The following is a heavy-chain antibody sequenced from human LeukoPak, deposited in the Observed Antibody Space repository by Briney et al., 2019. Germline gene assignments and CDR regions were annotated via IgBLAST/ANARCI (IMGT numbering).Heavy chain of an antibody. CDR2: ISGSGGST. Sequence: GSLILSCAASGFTFSSYAMSWVRQAPGKGLEWVSAISGSGGSTYYADSVKGRFTISRDNSKNTLYLQMDSLRAEDTAVYYCAKVPTIYYYAFDIWGQGTMVTVSS. V-gene: IGHV3-23*01. J-gene: IGHJ3*02. D-gene: IGHD3-10*01. CDR1: GFTFSSYA. CDR3: AKVPTIYYYAFDI.